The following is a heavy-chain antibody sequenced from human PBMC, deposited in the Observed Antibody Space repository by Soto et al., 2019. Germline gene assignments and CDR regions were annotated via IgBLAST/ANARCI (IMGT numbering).Heavy chain of an antibody. CDR3: ATDLGEIQLWPQAFDY. D-gene: IGHD5-18*01. J-gene: IGHJ4*02. V-gene: IGHV1-24*01. Sequence: GASVKVSCKVSGYTLTELSMHWVRQAPGKGLEWMGGFDPEDGETIYAQKFQGRVTMTEDTSTDTAYMELSSLRSEDTAVYYCATDLGEIQLWPQAFDYWGQGTLVTVSS. CDR2: FDPEDGET. CDR1: GYTLTELS.